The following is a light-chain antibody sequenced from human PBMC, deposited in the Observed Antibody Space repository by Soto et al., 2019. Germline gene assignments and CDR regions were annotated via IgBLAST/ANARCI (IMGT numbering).Light chain of an antibody. Sequence: QSALTQPASVSGSPGQSITISCTGTSSDVGGYEYVSWYKQHPGKAPKLMIYEVSNRPSGVSNRLSGSKSGNTASLTISGLQAEDEADYYCSSYTYSSTLVVFGGGTKLTVL. CDR1: SSDVGGYEY. CDR3: SSYTYSSTLVV. V-gene: IGLV2-14*01. J-gene: IGLJ2*01. CDR2: EVS.